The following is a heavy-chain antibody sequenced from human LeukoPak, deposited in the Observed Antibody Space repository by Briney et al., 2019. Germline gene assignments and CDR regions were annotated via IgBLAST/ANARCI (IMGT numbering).Heavy chain of an antibody. D-gene: IGHD2-15*01. V-gene: IGHV3-23*01. Sequence: GGSLRLSCAASGFTLSSYAMSWVRQAPGKGLEWVSAISGGDAITYYADSEKGRFTISRDNSKNTLYLQMNSLRAEDTALYYCVKDAVVVPTGWFVPWGEGTLVTVSS. CDR3: VKDAVVVPTGWFVP. CDR1: GFTLSSYA. CDR2: ISGGDAIT. J-gene: IGHJ5*02.